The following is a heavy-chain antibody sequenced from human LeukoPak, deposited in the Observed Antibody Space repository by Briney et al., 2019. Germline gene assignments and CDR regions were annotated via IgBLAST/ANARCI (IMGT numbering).Heavy chain of an antibody. J-gene: IGHJ4*02. CDR3: AKELGLTGTTPYYFDY. CDR1: GFTFSSYA. Sequence: PGGSLRLSCAASGFTFSSYAMSWVRQAPGKGLEWVSAISGSGGSTYYADSVKGRFTISRDNSKNTLYLQMNSLRAEDTAVYYCAKELGLTGTTPYYFDYWGQGTLVTVSS. V-gene: IGHV3-23*01. D-gene: IGHD1-7*01. CDR2: ISGSGGST.